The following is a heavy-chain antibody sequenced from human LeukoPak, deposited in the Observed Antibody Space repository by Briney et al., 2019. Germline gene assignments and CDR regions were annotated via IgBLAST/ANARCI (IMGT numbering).Heavy chain of an antibody. CDR3: ARVRAVWFGEPGAFDI. CDR1: GYTFTSYA. D-gene: IGHD3-10*01. J-gene: IGHJ3*02. Sequence: ASVKVSCKASGYTFTSYAMHWVRQAPGQRLEWMGWINAGNGNTKYSQKFQGRVTITRDTSASTAYMELSSLRSEDTAVYYCARVRAVWFGEPGAFDIWGQGTMVTVSS. CDR2: INAGNGNT. V-gene: IGHV1-3*01.